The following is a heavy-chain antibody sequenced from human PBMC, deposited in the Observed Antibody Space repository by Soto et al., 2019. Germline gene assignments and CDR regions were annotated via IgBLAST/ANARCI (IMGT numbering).Heavy chain of an antibody. CDR2: IIANIGTA. V-gene: IGHV1-69*13. Sequence: SVKVSCKASGGTFSSYGINWVRQAPGQGLEWMGWIIANIGTANYAQKFQGRVTMTADESTSTAYMELRSLRSEDTAVDYCAMLGYCSRTRCAQIYCFGIHGWGEGTWVTVSS. CDR3: AMLGYCSRTRCAQIYCFGIHG. J-gene: IGHJ6*02. D-gene: IGHD2-2*01. CDR1: GGTFSSYG.